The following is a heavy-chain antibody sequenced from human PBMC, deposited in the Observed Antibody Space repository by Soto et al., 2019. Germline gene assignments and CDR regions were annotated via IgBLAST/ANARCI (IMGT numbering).Heavy chain of an antibody. Sequence: QVQLQQWGAGRLKPSETLSLTCAVYGESFSGNFWNWIRQPPGRGLEWIGDVNHNRRTNYNPAFKSRVTMSVAASKNQFSLKLTSVTAADTAVYCCARGPGYCSEGSCCSDFFDPWGQGVLVTVSS. CDR2: VNHNRRT. D-gene: IGHD2-15*01. CDR1: GESFSGNF. CDR3: ARGPGYCSEGSCCSDFFDP. J-gene: IGHJ5*02. V-gene: IGHV4-34*02.